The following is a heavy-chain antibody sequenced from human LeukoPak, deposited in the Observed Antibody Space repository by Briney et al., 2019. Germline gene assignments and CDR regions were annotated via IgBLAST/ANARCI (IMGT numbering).Heavy chain of an antibody. J-gene: IGHJ4*02. CDR2: FDPEDGET. V-gene: IGHV1-24*01. Sequence: ASVKVSCKISGYTLTELSMHWVRQAPGKGLEWMGGFDPEDGETIYAQKFQGRVTMTEDTSTDTAYMELSSLRSEDTAVYYCATGPLTLGAPDYWGQGTLVTVSS. CDR1: GYTLTELS. D-gene: IGHD1-26*01. CDR3: ATGPLTLGAPDY.